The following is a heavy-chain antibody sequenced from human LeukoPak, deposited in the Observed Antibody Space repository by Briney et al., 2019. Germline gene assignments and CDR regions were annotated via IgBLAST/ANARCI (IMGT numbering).Heavy chain of an antibody. CDR2: IYYSGST. CDR1: GGSISSGGYY. D-gene: IGHD6-19*01. Sequence: SETLSLTCTVSGGSISSGGYYWSWIRQHPGKGLEWIGYIYYSGSTYYNPSLKSRVTISVDTSKNQFSLKLSSVTAADTAVYYCARGPTAQWLVPHDAFDIWGQGTMVTVSS. CDR3: ARGPTAQWLVPHDAFDI. J-gene: IGHJ3*02. V-gene: IGHV4-31*03.